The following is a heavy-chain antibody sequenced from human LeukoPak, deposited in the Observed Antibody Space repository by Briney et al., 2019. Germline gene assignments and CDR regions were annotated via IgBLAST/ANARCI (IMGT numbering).Heavy chain of an antibody. V-gene: IGHV1-2*02. D-gene: IGHD3-22*01. J-gene: IGHJ4*02. Sequence: GASVKVSCKASGYTFTGYYMHWVRQAPGQGLEWMGWINPNSGGTNYAQKFQGRVTMTRDTSISTAYMELSRLRSDDTAVYYCARDLSSGYYFLSDYWGQGTLVTVSS. CDR3: ARDLSSGYYFLSDY. CDR2: INPNSGGT. CDR1: GYTFTGYY.